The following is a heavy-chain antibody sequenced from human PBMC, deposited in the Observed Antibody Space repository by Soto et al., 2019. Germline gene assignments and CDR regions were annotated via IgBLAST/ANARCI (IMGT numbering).Heavy chain of an antibody. J-gene: IGHJ4*02. V-gene: IGHV3-11*01. CDR1: GFIFSDYY. D-gene: IGHD2-21*02. CDR2: INTLSSAI. CDR3: ARRVQWRLRPLDS. Sequence: QEHLMESGGGLVKPGGALRLSCAGSGFIFSDYYITWIRRAPGKGLEWVSYINTLSSAIYYADSVKGRFTISRDNAKNSVYLQMNSLRAEDTAVYYCARRVQWRLRPLDSWGRGTLVTVSS.